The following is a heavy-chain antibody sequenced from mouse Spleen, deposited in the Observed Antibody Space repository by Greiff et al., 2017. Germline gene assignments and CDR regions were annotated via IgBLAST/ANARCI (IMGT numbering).Heavy chain of an antibody. CDR2: INYDGSST. Sequence: EVQLVESEGGLVQPGSSMKLSCTASGFTFSDYYMAWVRQVPEKGLEWVANINYDGSSTYYLDSLKSRFIISRDNAKNILYLQMSSLKSEDTATYYCARDTPYYYGSRDWYFDVWGTGTTVTVSS. D-gene: IGHD1-1*01. J-gene: IGHJ1*03. CDR1: GFTFSDYY. V-gene: IGHV5-16*01. CDR3: ARDTPYYYGSRDWYFDV.